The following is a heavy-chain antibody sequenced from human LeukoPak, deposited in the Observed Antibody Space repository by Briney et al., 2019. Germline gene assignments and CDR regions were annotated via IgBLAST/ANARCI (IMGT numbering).Heavy chain of an antibody. D-gene: IGHD2-15*01. CDR3: ARTPRYCSGGSCYFNWFDP. V-gene: IGHV6-1*01. CDR1: GDSVSSNSAA. Sequence: SQTLSLTCAISGDSVSSNSAAWNWIRQSPSRGLEWLGRTYYRSKWYNDYAVSVKSRITINPDTSKNQFSLQLNSVTPEDTAVYYCARTPRYCSGGSCYFNWFDPWGQGTLVTVSS. CDR2: TYYRSKWYN. J-gene: IGHJ5*02.